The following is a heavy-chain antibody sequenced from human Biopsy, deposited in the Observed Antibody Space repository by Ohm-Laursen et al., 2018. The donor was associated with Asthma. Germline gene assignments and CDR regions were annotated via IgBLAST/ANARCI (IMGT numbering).Heavy chain of an antibody. D-gene: IGHD6-19*01. CDR1: RFPSA. J-gene: IGHJ4*02. Sequence: SLILSCTASRFPSAPRLVRPSPGPLLSFVAFLSSDGSSIYSADSLKGRFPISRDNSKNTLSLQMNSLTAEDTAVYYCAKEGVAGTHIEDWGQGTLVTVSS. V-gene: IGHV3-30*01. CDR3: AKEGVAGTHIED. CDR2: LSSDGSSI.